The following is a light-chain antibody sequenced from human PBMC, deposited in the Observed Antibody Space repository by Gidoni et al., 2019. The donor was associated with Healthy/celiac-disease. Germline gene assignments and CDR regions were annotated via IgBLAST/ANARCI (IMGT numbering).Light chain of an antibody. J-gene: IGKJ1*01. CDR2: GAS. Sequence: EIVMTQSPATLSVSPGERATLSCRASQSVSSNLAWYQQKPGQAPRLLIYGASTRATGIPARFSGSGSGTEFTLTISSLQSEDFAVYYCQQYKNWPQTFXXXTKVEIK. CDR3: QQYKNWPQT. V-gene: IGKV3-15*01. CDR1: QSVSSN.